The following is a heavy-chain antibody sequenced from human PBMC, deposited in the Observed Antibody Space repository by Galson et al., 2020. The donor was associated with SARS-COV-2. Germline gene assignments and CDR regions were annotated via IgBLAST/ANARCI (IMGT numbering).Heavy chain of an antibody. CDR1: GGSINIYY. D-gene: IGHD3-10*01. CDR2: LYYGGKT. Sequence: ASETLSLTCTVSGGSINIYYWSWIRQPPGKGLEWIGYLYYGGKTNYNPSLKSRVTISVDTSKSQFSLTLSSVTAADTAMYYCARLLVVRGVDYWGQGIPVTVSS. CDR3: ARLLVVRGVDY. V-gene: IGHV4-59*01. J-gene: IGHJ4*02.